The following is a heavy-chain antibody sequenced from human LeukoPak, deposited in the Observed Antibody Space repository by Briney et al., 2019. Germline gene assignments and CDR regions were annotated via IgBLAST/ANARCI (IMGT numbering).Heavy chain of an antibody. Sequence: GWTLRLSCAAAGFTFSNYWMSLVRQAPGKGLEWVANIKQDGSEKYYVDSVKGRFTISRDNAKNSLYLQMNSLRAEDTAVYYCARVTLDYWGEGTLVTVSS. J-gene: IGHJ4*02. CDR2: IKQDGSEK. CDR3: ARVTLDY. V-gene: IGHV3-7*01. CDR1: GFTFSNYW. D-gene: IGHD3-16*01.